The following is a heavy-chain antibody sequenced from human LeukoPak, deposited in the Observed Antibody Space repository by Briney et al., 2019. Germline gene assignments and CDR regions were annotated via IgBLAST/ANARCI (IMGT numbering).Heavy chain of an antibody. CDR3: ARPHCSSTSCYTSNWFDP. Sequence: SVKVSCKASGGTFSSYAISWVQQAPGQGLEWMGGIIPIFGTANYAQKFQGRVTITADESTSTAYMELSSLRSEDTAVYYCARPHCSSTSCYTSNWFDPWGQGTLVTVSS. D-gene: IGHD2-2*02. CDR2: IIPIFGTA. V-gene: IGHV1-69*13. J-gene: IGHJ5*02. CDR1: GGTFSSYA.